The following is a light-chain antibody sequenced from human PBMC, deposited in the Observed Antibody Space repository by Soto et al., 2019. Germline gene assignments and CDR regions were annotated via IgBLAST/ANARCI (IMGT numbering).Light chain of an antibody. CDR3: QQYDNLFT. CDR2: DAS. Sequence: DIQMTQSPSSLSASVGDRVTITCQASQDISNYLNWYQQQPGRAPKLLIYDASKLVTGVPSRVSGSGSGTDFTLIISSLQPEDIATYYCQQYDNLFTFGPGTKV. J-gene: IGKJ3*01. V-gene: IGKV1-33*01. CDR1: QDISNY.